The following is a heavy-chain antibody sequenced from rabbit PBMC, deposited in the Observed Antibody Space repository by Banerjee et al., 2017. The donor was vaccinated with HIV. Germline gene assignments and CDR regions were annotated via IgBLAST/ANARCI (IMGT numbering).Heavy chain of an antibody. CDR1: GFSFSNKAV. CDR3: AREVAAKFSL. J-gene: IGHJ4*01. Sequence: QEQLVESGGGLVQPEGSLTLSCTASGFSFSNKAVMCWVRQAPGKGLEWIACINAVTGKAVYASWAKGRFTFSKTSSTTVTLQMTSLTAADTATYFCAREVAAKFSLWGPGTLVTVS. CDR2: INAVTGKA. V-gene: IGHV1S45*01. D-gene: IGHD4-1*01.